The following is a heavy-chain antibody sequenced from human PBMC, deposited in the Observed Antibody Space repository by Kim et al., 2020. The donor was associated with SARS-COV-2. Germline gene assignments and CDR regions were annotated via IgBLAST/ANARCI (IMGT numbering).Heavy chain of an antibody. Sequence: VTGQFTISRDNSKHTLYLQMNSLRAEDTAVYYCARDIAATSYYYYYGMDVWGQGTTVTVSS. D-gene: IGHD6-13*01. CDR3: ARDIAATSYYYYYGMDV. J-gene: IGHJ6*02. V-gene: IGHV3-23*01.